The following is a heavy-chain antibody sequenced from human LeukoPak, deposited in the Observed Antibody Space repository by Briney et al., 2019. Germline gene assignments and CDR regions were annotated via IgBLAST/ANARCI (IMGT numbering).Heavy chain of an antibody. CDR3: ARGKRSTDAFDI. CDR2: INPNSGGT. CDR1: GYTFTGYY. Sequence: AXVXXSCKVSGYTFTGYYMHWVRQAPGQGLEWMGWINPNSGGTNYAQKFQGRVTMTRDTSISTAYMELSRLRSDDTAVYYCARGKRSTDAFDIWGQGTMVTVSS. V-gene: IGHV1-2*02. J-gene: IGHJ3*02.